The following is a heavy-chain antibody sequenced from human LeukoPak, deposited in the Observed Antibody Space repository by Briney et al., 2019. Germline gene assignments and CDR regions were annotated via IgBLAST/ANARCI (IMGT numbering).Heavy chain of an antibody. J-gene: IGHJ4*02. CDR1: GFSFSNYG. D-gene: IGHD2-8*02. Sequence: KAGGSLRLSCAASGFSFSNYGMDWVRQAPGKGLEWVSSISTSSSYIFYADSVKGRFTISRDNAKNSLYLQMNSLRAEDTAVYYCARLVFGYWGQGTLVTVSS. CDR3: ARLVFGY. CDR2: ISTSSSYI. V-gene: IGHV3-21*01.